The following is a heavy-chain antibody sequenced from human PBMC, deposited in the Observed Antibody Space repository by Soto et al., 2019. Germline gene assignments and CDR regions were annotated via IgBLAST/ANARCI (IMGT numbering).Heavy chain of an antibody. J-gene: IGHJ4*02. CDR3: ARINGGTPDF. Sequence: SETLSLTCSVSGGSIRSGSYYWGWIRQPAGXGLXXXGHXYXSXXTXXXPSLKSGVTMSVDAPKKRFSVKLSSVNAADTAVYYFARINGGTPDFWGQGTLVTV. D-gene: IGHD2-15*01. V-gene: IGHV4-39*07. CDR1: GGSIRSGSYY. CDR2: XYXSXXT.